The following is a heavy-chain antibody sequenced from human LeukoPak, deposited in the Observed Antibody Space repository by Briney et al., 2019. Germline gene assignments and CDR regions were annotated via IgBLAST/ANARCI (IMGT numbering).Heavy chain of an antibody. CDR1: GFTFSSYG. Sequence: GRSLRLSCAASGFTFSSYGMHWGRQAPGKGLEWVAVISYDGSNKYYADSVKGRFTISRDNSKNTLYLQMNSLRAEDTAVYYCARDGDGYNSDAFDIWGQGTMVTVSS. CDR2: ISYDGSNK. J-gene: IGHJ3*02. CDR3: ARDGDGYNSDAFDI. V-gene: IGHV3-30*03. D-gene: IGHD5-24*01.